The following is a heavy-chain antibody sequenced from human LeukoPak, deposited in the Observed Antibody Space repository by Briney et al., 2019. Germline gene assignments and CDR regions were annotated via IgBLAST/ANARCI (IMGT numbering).Heavy chain of an antibody. Sequence: SETLSLTCAVSGYSISSGYYWGWIRQPPGKGLEWIGSIYHSGSTYYNPSLKSRVTISVDTSKNQFSLKLSSVTAADTAVYYCARGQILFDPWGQGTLVTVSS. CDR1: GYSISSGYY. CDR2: IYHSGST. V-gene: IGHV4-38-2*01. J-gene: IGHJ5*02. CDR3: ARGQILFDP.